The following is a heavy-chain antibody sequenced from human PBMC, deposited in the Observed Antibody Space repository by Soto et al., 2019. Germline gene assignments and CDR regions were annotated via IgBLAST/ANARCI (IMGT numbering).Heavy chain of an antibody. D-gene: IGHD3-9*01. CDR2: IYSGGST. CDR1: GFTVSSNY. J-gene: IGHJ6*03. V-gene: IGHV3-66*01. CDR3: ARARPVRDYDILTGYYYYYYMDV. Sequence: GSLRLSCAASGFTVSSNYMSWVRQAPGKGLEWVSVIYSGGSTYYADSVKGRFTISRDNSKNTLYLQMNSLRAEDTAVYYCARARPVRDYDILTGYYYYYYMDVWGKGTTVTVSS.